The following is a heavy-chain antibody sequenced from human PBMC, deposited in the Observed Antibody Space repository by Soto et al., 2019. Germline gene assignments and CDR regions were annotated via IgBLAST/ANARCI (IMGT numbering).Heavy chain of an antibody. D-gene: IGHD6-6*01. CDR2: IYHSGST. CDR1: GGSISSSNW. CDR3: ARSMYSTSAQLYYGMDV. Sequence: SETLSLTCAVSGGSISSSNWWSWVRQPPGKGLEWIGEIYHSGSTNYNPSLKSRVTISVDKSKNQLSLKLSSATAADTAVYYCARSMYSTSAQLYYGMDVWGQGTTVTV. J-gene: IGHJ6*02. V-gene: IGHV4-4*02.